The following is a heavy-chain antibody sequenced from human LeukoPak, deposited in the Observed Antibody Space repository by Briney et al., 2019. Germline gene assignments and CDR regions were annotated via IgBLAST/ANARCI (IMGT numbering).Heavy chain of an antibody. J-gene: IGHJ4*02. CDR1: GFTFKTYA. D-gene: IGHD3-22*01. V-gene: IGHV3-23*01. CDR2: ISGSGGNT. Sequence: GGSLRLSCAASGFTFKTYAMSWVRQAPGQGLEWVSAISGSGGNTYYADSVKGRFTISRDNSKNTLFLQMNSLRAEDTAVYYCARDGLSYDSSGSFDYWGQGTLVTVSS. CDR3: ARDGLSYDSSGSFDY.